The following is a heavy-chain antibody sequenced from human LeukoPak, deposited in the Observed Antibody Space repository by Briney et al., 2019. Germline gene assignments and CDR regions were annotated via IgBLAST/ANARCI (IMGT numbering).Heavy chain of an antibody. CDR1: GFTVSSYA. J-gene: IGHJ4*02. CDR2: ISYDGSNK. Sequence: GGSLRLSCAASGFTVSSYAMHWVRQAPGKGLEWVAVISYDGSNKYYADSVKGRFTISRDNSKNTLYLQMNSLRAEDTAVYYCAREDYGDYVYWGQGTLVTVSS. V-gene: IGHV3-30*04. D-gene: IGHD4-17*01. CDR3: AREDYGDYVY.